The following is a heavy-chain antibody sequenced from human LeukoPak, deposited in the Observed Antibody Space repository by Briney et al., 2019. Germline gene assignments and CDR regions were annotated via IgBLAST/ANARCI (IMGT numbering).Heavy chain of an antibody. CDR1: GYTFTSYA. J-gene: IGHJ4*02. Sequence: ASVKVSCKASGYTFTSYAMHWVRQAPGQRLEWMGWINAGNGNTKYSQKFQGRVTITRDTSASTVYMELSSLGSEDTAVYYCARAGDYSDFDYWGQGTLVTVSS. CDR3: ARAGDYSDFDY. D-gene: IGHD4-11*01. CDR2: INAGNGNT. V-gene: IGHV1-3*01.